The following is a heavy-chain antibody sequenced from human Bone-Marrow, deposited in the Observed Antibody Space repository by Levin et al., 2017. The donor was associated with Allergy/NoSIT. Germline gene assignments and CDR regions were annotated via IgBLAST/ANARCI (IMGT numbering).Heavy chain of an antibody. CDR1: GFTFSSYA. V-gene: IGHV3-23*01. Sequence: GESLKISCAASGFTFSSYAMSWVRQAPGKGLEWVSSISGSGTITHYAESVKGRFTISRDISKNMLHLQMNSLRAEDTAIYFCAKEGLAVAGYYFDSWGQGTLDTVSS. CDR2: ISGSGTIT. J-gene: IGHJ4*02. D-gene: IGHD6-19*01. CDR3: AKEGLAVAGYYFDS.